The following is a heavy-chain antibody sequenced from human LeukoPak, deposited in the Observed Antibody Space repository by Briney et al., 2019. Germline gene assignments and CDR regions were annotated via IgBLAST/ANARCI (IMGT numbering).Heavy chain of an antibody. Sequence: GGSLRLSCAASGFTFSSYAMSWVRQAPGKGLEWVAGISDSGGRTNYADSVKGRFTISRDSPKNRLYLQMNSLRAEDTALYFCAKRGVVIRVILVGFHKEAYYFDSWGQGALVTVSS. D-gene: IGHD3-22*01. CDR1: GFTFSSYA. V-gene: IGHV3-23*01. CDR2: ISDSGGRT. J-gene: IGHJ4*02. CDR3: AKRGVVIRVILVGFHKEAYYFDS.